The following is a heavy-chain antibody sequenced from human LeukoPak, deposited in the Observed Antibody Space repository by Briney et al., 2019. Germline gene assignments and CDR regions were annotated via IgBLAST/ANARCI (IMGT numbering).Heavy chain of an antibody. D-gene: IGHD3-9*01. CDR3: SKDPRNILTGDFDDFDI. V-gene: IGHV1-46*01. CDR1: GYTSSN. Sequence: ASVKVSCKASGYTSSNLHWLRQAPGQGFEWMGIFNPTYSTPIYAQTFEGRVTMTSDMSTSTFYMELSTLRSEDTAVYFCSKDPRNILTGDFDDFDIWGQGTMVLVSS. CDR2: FNPTYSTP. J-gene: IGHJ3*02.